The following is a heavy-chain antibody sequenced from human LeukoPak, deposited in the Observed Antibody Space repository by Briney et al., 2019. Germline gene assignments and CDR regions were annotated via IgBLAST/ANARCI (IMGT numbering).Heavy chain of an antibody. CDR1: GFTFDDYA. V-gene: IGHV3-9*01. D-gene: IGHD5-12*01. CDR2: ISWNSGSI. J-gene: IGHJ4*02. CDR3: ARARYSGYEIDY. Sequence: GGSLRLSCAASGFTFDDYAMHWVRQAPGKGLEWVSGISWNSGSIGYADSVKGRFTISRDNAKNSLYLQMNSLRAEDTALYYCARARYSGYEIDYWGQGTLVTVSS.